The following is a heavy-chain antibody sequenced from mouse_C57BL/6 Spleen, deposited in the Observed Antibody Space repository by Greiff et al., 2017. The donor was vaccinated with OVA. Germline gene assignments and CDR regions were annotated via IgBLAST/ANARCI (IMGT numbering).Heavy chain of an antibody. V-gene: IGHV1-42*01. J-gene: IGHJ2*01. Sequence: VQLQQSGPELVKPGASVKISCKASGYSFTGYYMNWVKQSPEKSLEWIGEINPSTGGTTYNQKFKAKATLTVDKSSSTAYMQLKSLTSEDSAVYYCARRIYDYPFDYWGQGTTLTVSS. CDR2: INPSTGGT. D-gene: IGHD2-4*01. CDR1: GYSFTGYY. CDR3: ARRIYDYPFDY.